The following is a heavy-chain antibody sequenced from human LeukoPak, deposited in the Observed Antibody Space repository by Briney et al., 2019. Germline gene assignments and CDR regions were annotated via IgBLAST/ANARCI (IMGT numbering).Heavy chain of an antibody. J-gene: IGHJ4*02. V-gene: IGHV3-48*01. CDR1: GFTFSSYS. Sequence: GGSLRLSCVASGFTFSSYSMNWVRQAPGKGLEWVSYITRSSSAKFYADSVKGRFTISRDNAENLLYLQMNSLRAEDTAVYYCTGDQEGSDYWGQGTLVTVSS. CDR3: TGDQEGSDY. CDR2: ITRSSSAK.